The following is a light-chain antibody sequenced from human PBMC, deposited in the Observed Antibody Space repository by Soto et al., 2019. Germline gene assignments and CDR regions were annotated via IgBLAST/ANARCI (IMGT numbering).Light chain of an antibody. J-gene: IGKJ1*01. V-gene: IGKV2-30*02. Sequence: DVVMTQSPLFLPVTVGQPASISCRSSQSLVHSNGNTFLSWFQQRPGQSPRRLIYLVSNRDSGVPDRFSGGGSGTDFTLKISRVEAEDVGVYYCMQGTHWPWTFGQGTKV. CDR2: LVS. CDR3: MQGTHWPWT. CDR1: QSLVHSNGNTF.